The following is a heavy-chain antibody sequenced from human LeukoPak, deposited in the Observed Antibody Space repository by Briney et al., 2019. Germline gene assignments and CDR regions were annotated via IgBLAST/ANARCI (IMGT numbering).Heavy chain of an antibody. J-gene: IGHJ4*02. V-gene: IGHV3-48*04. CDR2: ISSSSSTT. CDR3: ALGWYAIDY. D-gene: IGHD6-19*01. Sequence: PGRSLRLSCAASGFTFNSYAMNWVRQAPGKGLELVSYISSSSSTTYYADSVKGRFTISRDNARNLVYLKMHSLRAEDTALYYCALGWYAIDYWGQGTLVTVSS. CDR1: GFTFNSYA.